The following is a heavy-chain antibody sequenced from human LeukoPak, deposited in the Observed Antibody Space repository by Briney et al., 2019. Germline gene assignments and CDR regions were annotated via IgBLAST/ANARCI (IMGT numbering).Heavy chain of an antibody. CDR3: ATSYIAVVVAAVENWFDP. CDR2: IIPIFGTA. V-gene: IGHV1-69*05. D-gene: IGHD2-15*01. Sequence: SVKVSCKASGGTFSSYAISWVRQAPGQGLEWMGGIIPIFGTANYAQKFQGRVTITTDESTSTAYMELSSLRSEDTAVYYCATSYIAVVVAAVENWFDPWGQGTLVTVSS. CDR1: GGTFSSYA. J-gene: IGHJ5*02.